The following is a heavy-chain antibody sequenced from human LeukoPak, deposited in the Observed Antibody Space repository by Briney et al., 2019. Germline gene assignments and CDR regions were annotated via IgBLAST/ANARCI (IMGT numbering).Heavy chain of an antibody. CDR1: GFTFSSYW. V-gene: IGHV3-7*01. D-gene: IGHD2-15*01. CDR2: IKQDGSEK. CDR3: ARTSHFNLVVVAEDY. J-gene: IGHJ4*02. Sequence: PGGSLRLSCAASGFTFSSYWMSWVRQAPGKGLEWVANIKQDGSEKYYVDSVKGRFTISRDNAKNSLYLQMNGLRAEDTAVYYCARTSHFNLVVVAEDYWGQGTLVTVSS.